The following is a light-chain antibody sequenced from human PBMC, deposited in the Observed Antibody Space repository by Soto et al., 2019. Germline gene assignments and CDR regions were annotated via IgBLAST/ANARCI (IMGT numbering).Light chain of an antibody. V-gene: IGKV3-15*01. Sequence: EIVMTQSPATLSVSPGERATLSCRASQSVSNNLAWYQQKAGQAPRLLIYGASTRATGIPATFSGSGSGTEFTLTISGLQSEDFAVYYCQQYHNWPPLTFGGGTKVGVK. CDR1: QSVSNN. J-gene: IGKJ4*01. CDR2: GAS. CDR3: QQYHNWPPLT.